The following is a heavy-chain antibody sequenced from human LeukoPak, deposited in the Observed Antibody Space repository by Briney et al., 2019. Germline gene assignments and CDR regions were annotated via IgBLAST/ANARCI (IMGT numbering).Heavy chain of an antibody. CDR1: GFTFSSYE. Sequence: PGGSLRLSCAASGFTFSSYEMHWVRQAPGKGLVWVSRINSVGTSTVYADSVRGRFTISRDDANNMLYLQMNSLRAEDSAVYYCAGGDWGSALAWGQGTMVIVSS. J-gene: IGHJ3*01. D-gene: IGHD7-27*01. CDR2: INSVGTST. CDR3: AGGDWGSALA. V-gene: IGHV3-74*01.